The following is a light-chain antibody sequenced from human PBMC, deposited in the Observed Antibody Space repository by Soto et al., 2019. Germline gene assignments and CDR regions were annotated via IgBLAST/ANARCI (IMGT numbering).Light chain of an antibody. CDR2: LEGSGSY. Sequence: QLVLTQSSSASASLGSSVKLTCTLSSGHSSYIIAWHQQQPGKAPRYLMKLEGSGSYNKGSGVPDRFSGSSSGADRYLTIPKLQSEDEADYYCETWDSNTRVFGGGTKLTVL. V-gene: IGLV4-60*03. J-gene: IGLJ2*01. CDR3: ETWDSNTRV. CDR1: SGHSSYI.